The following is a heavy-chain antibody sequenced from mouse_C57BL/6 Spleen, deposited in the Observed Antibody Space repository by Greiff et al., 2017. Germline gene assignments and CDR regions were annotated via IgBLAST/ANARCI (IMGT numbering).Heavy chain of an antibody. J-gene: IGHJ4*01. V-gene: IGHV5-17*01. CDR2: ISSGSSTI. CDR1: GFTFSDYG. CDR3: ARRNYGGYYAMDY. Sequence: EVQRVESGGGLVKPGGSLTLSCAASGFTFSDYGMHWVRQAPEKGLEWVAYISSGSSTIYYADTVKGRFTISRDNAKNTLFRQMTSLRSEDTAMYYCARRNYGGYYAMDYWGQGTSVTVSS. D-gene: IGHD1-1*01.